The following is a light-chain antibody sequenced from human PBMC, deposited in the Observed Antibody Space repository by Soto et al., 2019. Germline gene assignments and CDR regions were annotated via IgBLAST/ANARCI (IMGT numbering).Light chain of an antibody. Sequence: DIVLKQSPGNPSLSPGERATLSCRASQSVSSTSLAWYQQKPGQAPRLLIYGTSTRATAIRDRFSGSGSGTVFTLTISKLELEVAAVYYCPQYGSSSLTFGPWTKVDI. CDR1: QSVSSTS. V-gene: IGKV3-20*01. CDR2: GTS. J-gene: IGKJ3*01. CDR3: PQYGSSSLT.